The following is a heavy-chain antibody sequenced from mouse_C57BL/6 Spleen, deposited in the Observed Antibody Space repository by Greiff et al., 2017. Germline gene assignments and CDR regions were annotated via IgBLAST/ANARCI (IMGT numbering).Heavy chain of an antibody. CDR1: GYTFTSYN. J-gene: IGHJ4*01. CDR2: INPNYGTT. V-gene: IGHV1-39*01. Sequence: EVQVVESGAELVKPGASVKISCKASGYTFTSYNMTWVKQSTGKSLEWIGIINPNYGTTNYNEKFKGKATLTVDQSSSTAYMQLNSLTSEDSAVYYCASVTGTAAVDYWGQGTSVTVSS. CDR3: ASVTGTAAVDY. D-gene: IGHD4-1*01.